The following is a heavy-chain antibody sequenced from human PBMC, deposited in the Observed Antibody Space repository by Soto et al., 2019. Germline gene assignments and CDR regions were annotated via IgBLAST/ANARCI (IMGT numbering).Heavy chain of an antibody. CDR3: ARAGGLGELSLEY. V-gene: IGHV4-30-4*01. CDR2: IYHSGSA. D-gene: IGHD3-16*02. CDR1: GGSISSDDYY. J-gene: IGHJ4*02. Sequence: QVQLQESGPGLVKPSQTLSLTCTVSGGSISSDDYYWSWIRQTPGKGLEWIGYIYHSGSAYYNPSLKSRVTISVDTSKNQFSLELSSVTAADTAVYYCARAGGLGELSLEYWGQGTLVTVSS.